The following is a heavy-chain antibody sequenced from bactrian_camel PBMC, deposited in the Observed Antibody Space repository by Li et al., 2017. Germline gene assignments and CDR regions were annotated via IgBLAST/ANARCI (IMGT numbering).Heavy chain of an antibody. V-gene: IGHV3S40*01. CDR3: AKCNWPGIVTITD. CDR1: GFTDSSHY. Sequence: VQLVESGGGLVQPGKSLRLSCGASGFTDSSHYINWVRQAPGKGLEWVSDINIIHGSTHSADSREDRFTISRDNAKNTVYLQLNSLKTEDMGSYYCAKCNWPGIVTITDWGQGTQVTVS. J-gene: IGHJ4*01. CDR2: INIIHGST. D-gene: IGHD4*01.